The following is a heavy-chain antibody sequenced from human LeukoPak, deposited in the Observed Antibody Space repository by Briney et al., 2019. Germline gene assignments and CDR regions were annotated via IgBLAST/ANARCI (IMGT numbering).Heavy chain of an antibody. Sequence: PGGSLRLSCAASGFTFSTYGMTWVRQAPGRGLEWVSAISGSAARTFYADSVKGRFTISRDNSKNTLSLQMNSLRAEDTAVYYCASTVLRYFDWLSNFDYWGQGTLVTVSS. V-gene: IGHV3-23*01. CDR1: GFTFSTYG. J-gene: IGHJ4*02. CDR2: ISGSAART. D-gene: IGHD3-9*01. CDR3: ASTVLRYFDWLSNFDY.